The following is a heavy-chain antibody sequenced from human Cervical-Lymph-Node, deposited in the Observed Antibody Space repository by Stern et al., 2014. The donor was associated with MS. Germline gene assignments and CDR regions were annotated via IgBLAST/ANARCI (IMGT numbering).Heavy chain of an antibody. D-gene: IGHD3-10*01. CDR2: IYYSGST. V-gene: IGHV4-61*01. Sequence: QVQLQESGPGLVKPSETLSLTCTVSGGSVSSGSYYWSWIRQPPGKGLEWIGYIYYSGSTNYNPSLKSRVTISVDTSKNQSSRKLSSVTAADTAVYYCARDTRWFGELWQYYLDYWGQGTLVTVSS. J-gene: IGHJ4*02. CDR1: GGSVSSGSYY. CDR3: ARDTRWFGELWQYYLDY.